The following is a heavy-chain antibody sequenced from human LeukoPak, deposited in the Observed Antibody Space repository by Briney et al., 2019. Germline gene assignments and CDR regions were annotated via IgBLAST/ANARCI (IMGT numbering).Heavy chain of an antibody. CDR3: AKEQSVIVVVTAMDY. V-gene: IGHV3-30*18. J-gene: IGHJ4*02. CDR1: GFSFGFYG. CDR2: ISYDGSNK. D-gene: IGHD2-21*02. Sequence: GGSLRLSCAASGFSFGFYGLHWVRQAPGKGLEWVAVISYDGSNKYYADSVKGRFTISRDNSKNTLYLQMNSLRAEDTAVYYCAKEQSVIVVVTAMDYWGQGTPVTVSS.